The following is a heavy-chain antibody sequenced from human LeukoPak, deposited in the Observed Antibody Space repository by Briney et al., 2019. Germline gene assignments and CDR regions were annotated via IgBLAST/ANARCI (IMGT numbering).Heavy chain of an antibody. CDR3: ARGGNYYDRSGNYSGQALDI. CDR1: GFTFSSYS. D-gene: IGHD3-22*01. Sequence: PGGSLRLSFAASGFTFSSYSMNWVRQAPGKGLEWVSSISSSSSYIYYADSVKGRFTISRDNAKNSQHLQMNSLRAQDTAVYYCARGGNYYDRSGNYSGQALDIWGQRRMVTVSS. CDR2: ISSSSSYI. J-gene: IGHJ3*02. V-gene: IGHV3-21*04.